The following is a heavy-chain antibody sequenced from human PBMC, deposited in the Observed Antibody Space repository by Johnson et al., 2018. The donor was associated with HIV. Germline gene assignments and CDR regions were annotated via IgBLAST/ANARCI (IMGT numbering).Heavy chain of an antibody. CDR1: GFTFSSYA. CDR3: ARDLTRGYSPRGAFDI. D-gene: IGHD5-18*01. Sequence: VQLVESGGGLVQPGGSLRLSCAASGFTFSSYAMSWVRQAPGKGLEWVSAISGSGGSTYYADSVKGRFTISRENSKNTLYLQMNSLGAEDTDVYYCARDLTRGYSPRGAFDIWGQGTMVTVSS. J-gene: IGHJ3*02. V-gene: IGHV3-23*04. CDR2: ISGSGGST.